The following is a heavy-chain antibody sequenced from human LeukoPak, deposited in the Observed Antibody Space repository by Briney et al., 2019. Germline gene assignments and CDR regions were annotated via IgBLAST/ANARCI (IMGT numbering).Heavy chain of an antibody. V-gene: IGHV3-66*02. J-gene: IGHJ4*02. Sequence: GRSLRLSCAASGFTVSSNYMSWVRQAPGKGLEWVSVIYSGGSTYYADSVKGRFTISRDNSKNTLYLQMNSLRAEDTAVYYCARDRDGAKGFDYWGQGTLVTVSS. CDR3: ARDRDGAKGFDY. CDR2: IYSGGST. CDR1: GFTVSSNY. D-gene: IGHD4-17*01.